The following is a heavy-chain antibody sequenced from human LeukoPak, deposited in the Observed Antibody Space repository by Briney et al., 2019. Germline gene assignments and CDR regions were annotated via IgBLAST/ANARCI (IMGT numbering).Heavy chain of an antibody. J-gene: IGHJ4*02. CDR1: GFTFSNYA. Sequence: GGSLRLSCEASGFTFSNYAMSWVRQAPGKGLEWVSVVSGSGGSTDYADFVKGRFTISRDNSKNTLCLQMNSLRAEDTAVYYCAKEKGAVAGTADYWGQGTLVTVSS. CDR2: VSGSGGST. CDR3: AKEKGAVAGTADY. V-gene: IGHV3-23*01. D-gene: IGHD6-19*01.